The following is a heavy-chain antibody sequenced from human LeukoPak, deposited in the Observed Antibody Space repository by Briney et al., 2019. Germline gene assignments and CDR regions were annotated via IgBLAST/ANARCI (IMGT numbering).Heavy chain of an antibody. V-gene: IGHV3-74*01. Sequence: GGSLRLSCAASGFTFSSYWMHWVRQAPGKGLVWVSRINSDGSSTSYADSVKGRFTISRDNAKNTLYLQMNSLRAEDTAVYYCARDDAGYSYDPRGWFDPWGQRTLVTVSS. D-gene: IGHD5-18*01. J-gene: IGHJ5*02. CDR1: GFTFSSYW. CDR3: ARDDAGYSYDPRGWFDP. CDR2: INSDGSST.